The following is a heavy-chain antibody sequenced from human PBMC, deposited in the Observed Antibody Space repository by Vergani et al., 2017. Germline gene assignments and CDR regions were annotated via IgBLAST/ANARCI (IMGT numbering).Heavy chain of an antibody. Sequence: QVQLVQSGAEVKKPGSSVKVSCKASGGTFSSYAISWVRQAPGKGLEWMGGIIPIFGIANYAQKFQGRVTITADKSTSTAYMELSSLRSEDTAVYYCARDTTMGSYWYFDLWGRGTLVTVSS. V-gene: IGHV1-69*17. CDR2: IIPIFGIA. CDR1: GGTFSSYA. D-gene: IGHD4/OR15-4a*01. J-gene: IGHJ2*01. CDR3: ARDTTMGSYWYFDL.